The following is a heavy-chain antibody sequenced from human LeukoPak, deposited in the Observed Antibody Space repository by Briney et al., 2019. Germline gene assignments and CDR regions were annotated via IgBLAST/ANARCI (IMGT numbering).Heavy chain of an antibody. CDR2: IYYSGST. J-gene: IGHJ3*02. V-gene: IGHV4-59*08. CDR1: DGSISSYY. D-gene: IGHD1-7*01. CDR3: ARRIRSNYDDAFDI. Sequence: PSETLSLTCTVSDGSISSYYWSWIRQSPGKGLEWIGYIYYSGSTNYNPSLKSRVTISVDTSKNQFSLKLSSVTAADTAVYYCARRIRSNYDDAFDIWGQGTMVTVSS.